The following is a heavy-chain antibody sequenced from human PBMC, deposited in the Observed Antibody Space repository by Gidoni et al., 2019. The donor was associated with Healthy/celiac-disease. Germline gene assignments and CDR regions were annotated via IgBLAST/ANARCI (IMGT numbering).Heavy chain of an antibody. J-gene: IGHJ6*02. CDR1: GYTFTSYG. V-gene: IGHV1-18*01. D-gene: IGHD2-15*01. CDR2: ISAYNGNT. Sequence: QVQLVQSGAEVKKPGASVKVSCKASGYTFTSYGISWGRQAPGQGLEWMGWISAYNGNTNYAQKLQGRVTMTTDTSTSTAYMELRSLRSDDTAVYYCARDGYCSGGSCYWDYYYGMDVWGQGTTVTVSS. CDR3: ARDGYCSGGSCYWDYYYGMDV.